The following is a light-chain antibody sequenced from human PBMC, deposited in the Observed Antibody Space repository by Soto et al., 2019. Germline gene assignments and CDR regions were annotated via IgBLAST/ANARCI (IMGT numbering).Light chain of an antibody. CDR2: EVT. CDR3: GSYTSSSTRV. CDR1: SSDVGGYNY. Sequence: QTVVTQPASVSGSPGQSITISCTGTSSDVGGYNYVSWYQQRPGKAPKLMIYEVTNRPSGVSNRFSGSKSGNTASLTISGLQAEDEADYYCGSYTSSSTRVFGGGTKLTVL. J-gene: IGLJ3*02. V-gene: IGLV2-14*01.